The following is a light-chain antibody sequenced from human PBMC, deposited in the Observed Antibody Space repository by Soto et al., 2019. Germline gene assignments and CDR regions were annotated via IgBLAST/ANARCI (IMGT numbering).Light chain of an antibody. CDR1: SSDVGGYNY. V-gene: IGLV2-14*01. CDR3: SSHTSSNTLV. J-gene: IGLJ2*01. CDR2: EVS. Sequence: QSALTQPASVSGSPGQSITISCTGTSSDVGGYNYVSWYQHHPGKAPKVMIFEVSDRPSGVSNRFSGSKSANTASLTISGLQAEDEADYYCSSHTSSNTLVFGGGTKLTVL.